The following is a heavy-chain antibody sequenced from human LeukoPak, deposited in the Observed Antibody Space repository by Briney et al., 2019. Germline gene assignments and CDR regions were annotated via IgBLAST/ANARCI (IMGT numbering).Heavy chain of an antibody. J-gene: IGHJ4*02. D-gene: IGHD3-10*01. Sequence: PGGPLRLSCAASGFTVSSNYMSWVRQAPGKGLEWVSVIYSGGSTYYADSAKGRFTISRDNSKNTLYLQMNSLRAEDTAVYYCAKDRSTYYYGSGSYYSIYWGQGTLVTVSS. CDR1: GFTVSSNY. CDR2: IYSGGST. CDR3: AKDRSTYYYGSGSYYSIY. V-gene: IGHV3-53*01.